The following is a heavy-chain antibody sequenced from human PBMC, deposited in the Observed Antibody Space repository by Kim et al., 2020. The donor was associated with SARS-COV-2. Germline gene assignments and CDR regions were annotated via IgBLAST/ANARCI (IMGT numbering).Heavy chain of an antibody. Sequence: SQKFQGRVTITRDTSASTAYMELSSLRSEDTAVYYCARGGIAVAGSPHDYWGQGTLVTVSS. CDR3: ARGGIAVAGSPHDY. D-gene: IGHD6-19*01. V-gene: IGHV1-3*01. J-gene: IGHJ4*02.